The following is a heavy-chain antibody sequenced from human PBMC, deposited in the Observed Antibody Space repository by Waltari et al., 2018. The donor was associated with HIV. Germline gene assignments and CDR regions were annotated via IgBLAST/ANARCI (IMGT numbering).Heavy chain of an antibody. D-gene: IGHD3-3*01. J-gene: IGHJ4*02. Sequence: QVQLQQWGAGLLKPSETLSLTCAVYGGSFSGYYWSWIRQPPGKGLEWIGEINHSGSTNYNPSLKSRVTISVDTSKNQFSLKLSSVTAADTAVYYCARGKGFWSGYYLGYWGQGTLVTVSS. CDR1: GGSFSGYY. CDR2: INHSGST. V-gene: IGHV4-34*01. CDR3: ARGKGFWSGYYLGY.